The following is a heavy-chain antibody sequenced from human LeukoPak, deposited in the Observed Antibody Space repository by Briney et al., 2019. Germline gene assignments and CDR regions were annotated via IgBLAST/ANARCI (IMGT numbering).Heavy chain of an antibody. CDR2: IYTSGST. CDR3: ARGYSSSWYDWFDP. J-gene: IGHJ5*02. V-gene: IGHV4-4*08. Sequence: SETLSLTCTVSGGSISSYYWSWIRQPPGKGLEWIGRIYTSGSTNYNPSLKSRVTISVDTSKNQFSLKLSSVTAADTAVYYCARGYSSSWYDWFDPWGQGTLVTVSS. D-gene: IGHD6-13*01. CDR1: GGSISSYY.